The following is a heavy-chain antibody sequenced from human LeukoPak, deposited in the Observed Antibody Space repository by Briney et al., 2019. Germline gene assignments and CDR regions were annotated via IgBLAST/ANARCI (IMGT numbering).Heavy chain of an antibody. J-gene: IGHJ4*02. D-gene: IGHD3-22*01. CDR3: ARGPRNYYDSSGYYYSDY. CDR1: GFTFSSYA. V-gene: IGHV3-30*04. Sequence: PGGSLRLSCAASGFTFSSYAMHWVRQAPGKGLEWVALISYDGSNKYYADSVKGRFTISRDNSKNTLYLQMNSLRAEDTAVYYCARGPRNYYDSSGYYYSDYWGQGTLVTVSS. CDR2: ISYDGSNK.